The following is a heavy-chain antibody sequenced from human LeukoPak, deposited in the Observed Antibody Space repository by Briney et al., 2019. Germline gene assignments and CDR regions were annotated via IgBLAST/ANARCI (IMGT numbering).Heavy chain of an antibody. V-gene: IGHV1-2*02. Sequence: EASVKVSCKASGYTFTDYYINWVRQAPGQGLEWMGWINPNSGGTNYALKFQGRVTMTRDTSISTVYMELSRLRSDDTAVYYCARLTRFYDSRGYYDTFDIWGQGTMVTVSS. D-gene: IGHD3-22*01. J-gene: IGHJ3*02. CDR3: ARLTRFYDSRGYYDTFDI. CDR1: GYTFTDYY. CDR2: INPNSGGT.